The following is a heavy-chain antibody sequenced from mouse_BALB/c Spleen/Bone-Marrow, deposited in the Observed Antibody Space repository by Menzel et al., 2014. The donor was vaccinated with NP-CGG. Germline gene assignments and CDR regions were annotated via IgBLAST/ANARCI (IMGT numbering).Heavy chain of an antibody. Sequence: VKLVESGGGLVQPGGSLKLSCAASGFDFSRYWMSWVRQAPEKGLEWIGEINPHSSTINYTPSLKDKFIISRDNAKNTLYLQMSKVRSEDTALYYCARQGYFGRSVFCGQGATTTVSS. D-gene: IGHD1-1*01. J-gene: IGHJ2*01. CDR3: ARQGYFGRSVF. CDR1: GFDFSRYW. V-gene: IGHV4-1*02. CDR2: INPHSSTI.